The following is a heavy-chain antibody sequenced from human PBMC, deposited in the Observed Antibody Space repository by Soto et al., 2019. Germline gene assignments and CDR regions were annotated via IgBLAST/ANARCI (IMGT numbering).Heavy chain of an antibody. J-gene: IGHJ6*02. CDR2: ISYDGSNK. D-gene: IGHD6-19*01. CDR1: GFTFSSYG. CDR3: AKGPYSSGWYPLLYYYGMDV. V-gene: IGHV3-30*18. Sequence: GGSLRLSCAASGFTFSSYGMHWVRQAPGKGLEWVAVISYDGSNKYYADSVKGRFTISRDNSKNTLYLQMNSLRAEDTAVYYCAKGPYSSGWYPLLYYYGMDVWGQGTTVTVSS.